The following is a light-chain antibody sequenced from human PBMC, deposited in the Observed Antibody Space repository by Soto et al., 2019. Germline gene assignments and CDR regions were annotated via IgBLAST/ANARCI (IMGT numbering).Light chain of an antibody. V-gene: IGKV3-20*01. Sequence: IVMTQSPATLSVSPGGIGTLSCRASQSISDTLAWYQQKPGQAPRLLIYSASSRATGIPDRFSGSGSGTDFTLTISRLEPEDFAVYYCQRYGGFGQGTKVDIK. J-gene: IGKJ1*01. CDR1: QSISDT. CDR3: QRYGG. CDR2: SAS.